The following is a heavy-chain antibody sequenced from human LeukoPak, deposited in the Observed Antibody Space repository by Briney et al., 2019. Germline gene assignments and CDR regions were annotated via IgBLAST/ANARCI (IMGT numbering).Heavy chain of an antibody. CDR2: IYYSGST. CDR3: ARHYLGRSYYYYYYMDV. D-gene: IGHD7-27*01. J-gene: IGHJ6*03. CDR1: GGSISSYY. V-gene: IGHV4-59*08. Sequence: TASETLSLTCTVSGGSISSYYWSWIRQPPGKGLEWIGYIYYSGSTNYNPSLKSRVTTSVDTSKNQFSLKLSSVTAADTAVYYCARHYLGRSYYYYYYMDVWGKGTTVTISS.